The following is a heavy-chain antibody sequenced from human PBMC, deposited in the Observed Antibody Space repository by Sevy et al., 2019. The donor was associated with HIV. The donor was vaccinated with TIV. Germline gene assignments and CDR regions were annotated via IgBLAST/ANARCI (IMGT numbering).Heavy chain of an antibody. CDR2: IYYSGST. J-gene: IGHJ4*02. Sequence: SETLSLTCTVSGGSISSSSYYWGWIRQPPGKGLEWIGSIYYSGSTYYNPSLKSRVTISVDTSKNQFSLKLSSVTAADTAVYYCARHNSGWYDYFYYFDYWGQGTLVTVSS. CDR1: GGSISSSSYY. V-gene: IGHV4-39*01. CDR3: ARHNSGWYDYFYYFDY. D-gene: IGHD6-19*01.